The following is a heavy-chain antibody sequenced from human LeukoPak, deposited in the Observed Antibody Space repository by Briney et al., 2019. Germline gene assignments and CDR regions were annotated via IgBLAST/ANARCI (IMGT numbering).Heavy chain of an antibody. V-gene: IGHV4-34*01. CDR1: GGSMSSYH. CDR2: IGHNGTT. D-gene: IGHD1-14*01. Sequence: SETLPLTCSVSGGSMSSYHWSWIRQPPGKGLEWIGEIGHNGTTNYNPSLKGRVTISLDTSKNQFSLKLTSVTAADTAVYYCARPSGGTPFKRFDYWGQGTLVTVSS. CDR3: ARPSGGTPFKRFDY. J-gene: IGHJ4*02.